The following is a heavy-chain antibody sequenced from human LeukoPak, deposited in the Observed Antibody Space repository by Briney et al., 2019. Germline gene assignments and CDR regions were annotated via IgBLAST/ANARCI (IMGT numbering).Heavy chain of an antibody. CDR2: IYYSGST. CDR3: ARQLVVVAATRFDY. J-gene: IGHJ4*02. Sequence: SGTLSLTCTVSGGSISSSSYYWGWIRQPPGKGLEWIGSIYYSGSTYYNPSLKSRVTISVDTSKNQFSLKLSSVTAADTAVYYCARQLVVVAATRFDYWGQGTLVTVSS. D-gene: IGHD2-15*01. CDR1: GGSISSSSYY. V-gene: IGHV4-39*01.